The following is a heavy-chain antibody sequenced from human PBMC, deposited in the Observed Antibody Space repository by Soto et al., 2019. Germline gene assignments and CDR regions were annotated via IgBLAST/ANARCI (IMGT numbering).Heavy chain of an antibody. CDR2: ISTSSRTI. Sequence: GGSLRLSCAASGFTFSSYGMNWVRQAPGKGLECVSYISTSSRTIYYADSVKGRFTISRDNAKNSLYLQMNGLRAEDTAVYYCARVLGTVTNYYYIDVWGKGDTVTVSS. V-gene: IGHV3-48*01. J-gene: IGHJ6*03. CDR3: ARVLGTVTNYYYIDV. D-gene: IGHD4-17*01. CDR1: GFTFSSYG.